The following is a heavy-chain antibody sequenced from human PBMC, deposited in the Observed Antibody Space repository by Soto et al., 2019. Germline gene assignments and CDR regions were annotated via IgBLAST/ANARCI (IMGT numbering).Heavy chain of an antibody. D-gene: IGHD2-2*01. Sequence: GGSLRLSCAASGFTFSSYGMHWVRQAPGKGLEWVAVIWYDGSNKYYADSVKGRFTISRDNSKNTLYLQMNSLRAEDTAVYYCARDPRDIVVVPAAIRYYGMDVWGQGTTVTVSS. V-gene: IGHV3-33*01. CDR2: IWYDGSNK. CDR1: GFTFSSYG. J-gene: IGHJ6*02. CDR3: ARDPRDIVVVPAAIRYYGMDV.